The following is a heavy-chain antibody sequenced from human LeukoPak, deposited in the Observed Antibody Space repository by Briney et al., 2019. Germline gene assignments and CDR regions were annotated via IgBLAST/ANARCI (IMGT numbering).Heavy chain of an antibody. J-gene: IGHJ4*02. D-gene: IGHD1-26*01. CDR2: IRSKAYGGTA. CDR3: TRVGSLGYYDY. Sequence: PGRSLRLSCTASGFTFGDYALSWVRQAPGKGLEWVGVIRSKAYGGTAEHAASVKGRFTISRDDSKTIAYLQMNSLKTEDTAVYYCTRVGSLGYYDYWGRGSLVTVSS. CDR1: GFTFGDYA. V-gene: IGHV3-49*04.